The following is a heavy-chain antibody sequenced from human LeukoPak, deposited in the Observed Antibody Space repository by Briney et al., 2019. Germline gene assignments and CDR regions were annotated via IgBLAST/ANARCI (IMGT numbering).Heavy chain of an antibody. D-gene: IGHD6-19*01. CDR1: GFTFSSYE. CDR3: AGAPFTRHIAVAGPPFFDY. V-gene: IGHV3-48*03. Sequence: GGSLRLSCAASGFTFSSYEMNWVRQAPGKGLEWVSYISSSGSTIYYADSVKGRFTISRDNAKNSLYLQMNSLRAEDTAVYYCAGAPFTRHIAVAGPPFFDYWGQGALVTVSS. CDR2: ISSSGSTI. J-gene: IGHJ4*02.